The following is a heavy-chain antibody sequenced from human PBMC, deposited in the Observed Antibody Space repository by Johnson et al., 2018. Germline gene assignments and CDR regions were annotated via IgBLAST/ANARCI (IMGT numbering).Heavy chain of an antibody. CDR2: IYHSGST. CDR3: ARVERYFEWLENSYYMDV. J-gene: IGHJ6*03. Sequence: QVQLVESGPGLVKPSGTLSLTCAVSGGSISSSNWWSWVRQPPGKGLEWIGEIYHSGSTNYNPSLKSRVTISVDKSKNQFSLKLSSGPAGETAVYYLARVERYFEWLENSYYMDVWGKGTTVPVSS. D-gene: IGHD3-9*01. V-gene: IGHV4-4*02. CDR1: GGSISSSNW.